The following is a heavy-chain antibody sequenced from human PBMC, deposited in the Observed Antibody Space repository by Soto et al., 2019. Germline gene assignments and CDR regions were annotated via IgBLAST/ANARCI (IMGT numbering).Heavy chain of an antibody. CDR2: IYSSENT. Sequence: LETLSLTCTVSGFYVSSNSYSWGWIRQSPGKGLEWIGTIYSSENTYYNPSLLSRVTISVDTSKNEFSLRLSSVTAADTAVYYCASRLPTNSSGWTKVFDYWGQGTLVTVSS. CDR3: ASRLPTNSSGWTKVFDY. V-gene: IGHV4-39*01. D-gene: IGHD6-19*01. J-gene: IGHJ4*02. CDR1: GFYVSSNSYS.